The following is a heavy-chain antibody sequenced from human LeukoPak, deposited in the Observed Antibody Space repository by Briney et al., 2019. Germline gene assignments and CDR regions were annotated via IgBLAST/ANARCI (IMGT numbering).Heavy chain of an antibody. J-gene: IGHJ4*02. V-gene: IGHV4-61*09. D-gene: IGHD3-10*01. CDR1: GGSISSGSYY. CDR2: IYTGGNT. CDR3: ARPTYYYGSGSYYTGSYYFDY. Sequence: SETLSLTCTVSGGSISSGSYYWSWIRQPAGKGLEWLGHIYTGGNTNYNPSLKSRVTISVDTSKNQFSLKLSSVTAADTAVYYCARPTYYYGSGSYYTGSYYFDYWGQGTLVTVSS.